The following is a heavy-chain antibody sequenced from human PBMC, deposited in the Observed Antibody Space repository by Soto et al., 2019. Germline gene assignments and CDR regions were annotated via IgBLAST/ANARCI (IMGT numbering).Heavy chain of an antibody. CDR1: GGSFSGYY. J-gene: IGHJ4*02. CDR3: AITDYGSSNFDY. CDR2: INHSGST. V-gene: IGHV4-34*01. D-gene: IGHD4-17*01. Sequence: SETLSLTCAVYGGSFSGYYWSWIRQPPGKGLEWIGEINHSGSTNYNPSLKSRVTISVDTSKNQLSLKLSSVTAADTAVYYCAITDYGSSNFDYWGQGTLVTVSS.